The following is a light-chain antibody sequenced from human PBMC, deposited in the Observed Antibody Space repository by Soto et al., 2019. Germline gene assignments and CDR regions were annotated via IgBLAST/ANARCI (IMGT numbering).Light chain of an antibody. CDR2: QAS. Sequence: DIQMTQSPSTLSASVGDRVTITCRASQSISSWLAWYQQKPEKAPKLLIYQASTLESGVPSRFSGRGSGTEFTLTISSLQPDDFATYYCQQYNSYSGTFGQGTKVEIK. J-gene: IGKJ1*01. CDR1: QSISSW. V-gene: IGKV1-5*03. CDR3: QQYNSYSGT.